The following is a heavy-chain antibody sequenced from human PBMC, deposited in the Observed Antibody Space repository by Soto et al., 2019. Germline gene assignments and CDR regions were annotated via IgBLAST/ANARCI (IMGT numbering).Heavy chain of an antibody. CDR3: ATGSVAGVAATLSPDAFDL. D-gene: IGHD2-15*01. CDR2: IKSKTDGGTT. V-gene: IGHV3-15*01. J-gene: IGHJ3*01. CDR1: GFTFSHAW. Sequence: EVQLVESGGGLVKPGGSLRLSCGASGFTFSHAWMSWVRQAPRKGREWVGRIKSKTDGGTTDYAAPVKGRFTISRDDSGKTMYLQMISLKPEGTAVYYCATGSVAGVAATLSPDAFDLWGQGTVVTVSS.